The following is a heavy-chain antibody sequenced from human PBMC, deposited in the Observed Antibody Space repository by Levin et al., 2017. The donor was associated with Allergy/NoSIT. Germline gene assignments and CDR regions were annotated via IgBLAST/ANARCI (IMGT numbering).Heavy chain of an antibody. CDR2: IYSSGSA. J-gene: IGHJ4*02. CDR1: GGSIRSGSYY. CDR3: ARAEVGSEH. V-gene: IGHV4-61*02. D-gene: IGHD3-10*01. Sequence: SQTLSLTCKVSGGSIRSGSYYWSWIRQPAAKGLEWVGRIYSSGSANYNPSLKSRVTISVDTSKNQFSLKLSSVTAADTAVYYCARAEVGSEHWGQGTLVTVSS.